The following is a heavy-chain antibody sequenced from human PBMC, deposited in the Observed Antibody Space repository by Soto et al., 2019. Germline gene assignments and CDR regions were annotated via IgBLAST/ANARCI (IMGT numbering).Heavy chain of an antibody. Sequence: SSETLSLTCAVSGGSISSGGYSWSWIRQPPGKGLEWIGYIYHSGSTYYNPSLKSRVTISVDRSKNQFSLKLSSVTAADTAVYYCARMVRHATTFDYWGQGTLVTVSS. CDR1: GGSISSGGYS. CDR3: ARMVRHATTFDY. CDR2: IYHSGST. V-gene: IGHV4-30-2*02. J-gene: IGHJ4*02. D-gene: IGHD2-8*01.